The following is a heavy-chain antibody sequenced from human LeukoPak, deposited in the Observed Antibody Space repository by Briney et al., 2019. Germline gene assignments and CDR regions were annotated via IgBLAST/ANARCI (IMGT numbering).Heavy chain of an antibody. D-gene: IGHD6-13*01. J-gene: IGHJ4*02. CDR2: ITSSGANV. CDR1: GFTFSSYA. V-gene: IGHV3-48*04. Sequence: PGGSLRLSCAASGFTFSSYAMSWVRQAPGKGLEWLSYITSSGANVYYADSVKGRFTVSRDNAKNSLYLQMNSLRAEDTALYYCAKDHRLIAAAGRFDYWGQGTLVTVSS. CDR3: AKDHRLIAAAGRFDY.